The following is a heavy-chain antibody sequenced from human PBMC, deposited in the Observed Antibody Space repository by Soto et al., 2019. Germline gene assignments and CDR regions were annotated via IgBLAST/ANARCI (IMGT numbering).Heavy chain of an antibody. J-gene: IGHJ3*02. Sequence: VGSLRLSCAASGFTFSTYAMSWVRQAPGKGLEWVSAISGSGATTFYADSVQGRFTIYRDNSMNTLYLQMNSLRIEDTAVYYCAHPRGYGVFDAYDIWGQGTMVTVSS. CDR3: AHPRGYGVFDAYDI. CDR1: GFTFSTYA. V-gene: IGHV3-23*01. D-gene: IGHD4-17*01. CDR2: ISGSGATT.